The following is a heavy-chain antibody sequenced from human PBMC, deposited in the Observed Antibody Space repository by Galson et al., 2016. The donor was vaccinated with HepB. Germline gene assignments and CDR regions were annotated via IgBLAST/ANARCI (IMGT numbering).Heavy chain of an antibody. Sequence: SLRLSCAGSGFTFNSYAMNWVRQAPGKGLEWISHISDNGHATYYADPVRGRFSIARDNSKNTLYLQMNSLRADDTAVYYCAKCPPGTRGSLDSWGQGTLVTVSS. CDR1: GFTFNSYA. D-gene: IGHD1-14*01. J-gene: IGHJ4*02. CDR2: ISDNGHAT. CDR3: AKCPPGTRGSLDS. V-gene: IGHV3-23*01.